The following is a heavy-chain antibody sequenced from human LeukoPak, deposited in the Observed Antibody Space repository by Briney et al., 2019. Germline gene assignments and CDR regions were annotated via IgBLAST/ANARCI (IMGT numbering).Heavy chain of an antibody. D-gene: IGHD3-22*01. CDR3: ARSVYYYDSSGYYPNPLNDY. CDR1: GFTFSSYW. CDR2: IKQDGSEK. Sequence: PGGSLRLSCAASGFTFSSYWMSWVRQAPGKGLEWVANIKQDGSEKYYVDSVKGRFTISRDNAKNSLYLQMNSLRAEDTAVYYCARSVYYYDSSGYYPNPLNDYWGQGTLVTVSS. J-gene: IGHJ4*02. V-gene: IGHV3-7*01.